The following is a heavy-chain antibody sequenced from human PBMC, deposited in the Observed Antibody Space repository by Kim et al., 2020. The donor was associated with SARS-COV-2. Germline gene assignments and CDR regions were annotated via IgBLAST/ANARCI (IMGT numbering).Heavy chain of an antibody. J-gene: IGHJ4*02. CDR2: SGT. CDR3: AKTSGFFDV. D-gene: IGHD3-10*01. V-gene: IGHV3-7*01. Sequence: SGTYYQGSVGGRFSTSRDKTENELFLKMDSLRAEDTAVYYCAKTSGFFDVWGQGTLVTVSS.